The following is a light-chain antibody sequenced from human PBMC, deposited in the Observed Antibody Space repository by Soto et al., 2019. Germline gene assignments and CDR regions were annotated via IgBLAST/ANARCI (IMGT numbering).Light chain of an antibody. J-gene: IGKJ1*01. CDR1: QSVNSNY. CDR3: QQYDSTPPT. Sequence: EIVLTQSPGTLSLSPGDRATLSCRASQSVNSNYLAWYQRKPGQAPRLLIYGASNRATDIPYRFSASGSGTDFTLTIPRLEAEDFAVYSCQQYDSTPPTFGQGTKVEVK. V-gene: IGKV3-20*01. CDR2: GAS.